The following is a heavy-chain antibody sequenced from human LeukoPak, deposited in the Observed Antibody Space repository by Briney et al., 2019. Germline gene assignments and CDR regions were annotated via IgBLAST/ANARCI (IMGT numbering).Heavy chain of an antibody. CDR1: GFTFSSYA. Sequence: GGSLRLSCAASGFTFSSYAMRWVRQAPGKGLEWVSSISGSGGSTYYADSVKGRFTISRDNSKNTLYLQMNSLRAEGTAVYYCARRNIAAAAVDYWGQGTLVTVSS. CDR2: ISGSGGST. D-gene: IGHD6-13*01. J-gene: IGHJ4*02. V-gene: IGHV3-23*01. CDR3: ARRNIAAAAVDY.